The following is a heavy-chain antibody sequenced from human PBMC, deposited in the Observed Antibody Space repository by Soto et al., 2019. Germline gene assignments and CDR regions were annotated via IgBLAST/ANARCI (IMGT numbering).Heavy chain of an antibody. Sequence: GGSLRLSCAASGFTFSSYAMHWVRQAPGKGLEWVAVISYDGSNKYYADSVKGRFTISRDNSKNTLYLQMNSLRAEDTAVYYCARERGMVRGPPSGMDVWGQGTTVTVSS. V-gene: IGHV3-30-3*01. D-gene: IGHD3-10*01. CDR1: GFTFSSYA. J-gene: IGHJ6*02. CDR3: ARERGMVRGPPSGMDV. CDR2: ISYDGSNK.